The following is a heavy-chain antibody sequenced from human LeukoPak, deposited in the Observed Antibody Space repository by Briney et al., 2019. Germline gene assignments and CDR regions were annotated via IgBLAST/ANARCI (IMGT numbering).Heavy chain of an antibody. V-gene: IGHV4-34*01. CDR2: INHSGST. J-gene: IGHJ5*02. CDR1: GGSFIGYY. D-gene: IGHD2-15*01. CDR3: ARGRSRYRSGGICYSGSCFAH. Sequence: PSETLPLIRAVYGGSFIGYYWSWIRQPPGKGLEWIGEINHSGSTNYNPSLKSRVTISVDTSKNQFSLKLSTVTAADTAVYYCARGRSRYRSGGICYSGSCFAHWGQGTLVTVSS.